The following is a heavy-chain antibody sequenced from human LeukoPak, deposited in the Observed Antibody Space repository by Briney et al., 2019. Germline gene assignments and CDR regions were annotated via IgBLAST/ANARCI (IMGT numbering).Heavy chain of an antibody. J-gene: IGHJ4*02. V-gene: IGHV3-9*03. CDR3: AKAKYDSSGYFDY. D-gene: IGHD3-22*01. Sequence: GGSLRLSCAASGFTFDDYAMHWVRQAPGKGLEWVSGISWNSGSICYADSVKGRFTISRDNAKNSLYLQMNSLRAEDMALYYCAKAKYDSSGYFDYWGQGTLVTVSS. CDR2: ISWNSGSI. CDR1: GFTFDDYA.